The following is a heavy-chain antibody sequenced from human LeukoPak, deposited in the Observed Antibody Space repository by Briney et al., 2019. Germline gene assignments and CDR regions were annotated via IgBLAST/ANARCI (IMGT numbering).Heavy chain of an antibody. D-gene: IGHD4-23*01. CDR1: GFTFSSYS. J-gene: IGHJ4*02. Sequence: GGSLRLSCAASGFTFSSYSMNWVRQAPGKGLEWVPSISSSSSYIYYADSVKGRFTISRDNAKNSLYLQMNSLRAEDTAVYYCARAGTGDYGGNSYYFDYWGQGTLVTVSS. CDR3: ARAGTGDYGGNSYYFDY. CDR2: ISSSSSYI. V-gene: IGHV3-21*01.